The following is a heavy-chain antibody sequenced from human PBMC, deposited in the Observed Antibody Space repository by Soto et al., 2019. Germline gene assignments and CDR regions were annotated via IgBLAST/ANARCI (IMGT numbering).Heavy chain of an antibody. Sequence: QVQLVESGGGVVQPGRSLRLSCAASGFTFSTYGIHWVRQAPGKGLEWVAVISSDGRNTYYADSVKGRFTISRDNSKTTLYLQMNSLRTEDTAAYYCAKDQGWGRLLAYGMDVWGQGTTVTVSS. CDR3: AKDQGWGRLLAYGMDV. D-gene: IGHD3-3*01. V-gene: IGHV3-30*18. CDR1: GFTFSTYG. CDR2: ISSDGRNT. J-gene: IGHJ6*02.